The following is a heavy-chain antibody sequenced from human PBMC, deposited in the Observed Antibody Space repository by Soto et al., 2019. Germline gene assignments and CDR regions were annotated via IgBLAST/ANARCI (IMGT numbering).Heavy chain of an antibody. J-gene: IGHJ6*02. CDR1: GFTFSSYS. D-gene: IGHD3-10*01. CDR3: ARDGSHYYGSGSYISGYYYYGMDV. Sequence: GGSLRLSCAASGFTFSSYSMNWVRQAPGKGLEWVAVISYDGSNKYYADSVKGRFTISRDNSKNTLYLQMNSLRAEDTAVYYCARDGSHYYGSGSYISGYYYYGMDVWGQGTTVTVSS. V-gene: IGHV3-30*03. CDR2: ISYDGSNK.